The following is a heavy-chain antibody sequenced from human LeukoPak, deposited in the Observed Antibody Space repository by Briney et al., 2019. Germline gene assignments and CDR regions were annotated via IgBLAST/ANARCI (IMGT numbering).Heavy chain of an antibody. CDR2: LIGSTSSI. J-gene: IGHJ5*02. Sequence: GGSLSLSCAASGFTFGNYWMSWVRQAPGKGLEWVSSLIGSTSSIYYADSVKGQFTISSDNAKNSLYLQMNSLRAEDTAVYYCARDSRLVVAGVFDPWGQGTLVTVSS. CDR3: ARDSRLVVAGVFDP. V-gene: IGHV3-21*01. D-gene: IGHD6-13*01. CDR1: GFTFGNYW.